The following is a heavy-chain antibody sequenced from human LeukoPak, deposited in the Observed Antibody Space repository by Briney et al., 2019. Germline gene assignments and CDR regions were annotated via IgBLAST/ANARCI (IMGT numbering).Heavy chain of an antibody. J-gene: IGHJ4*02. CDR3: ARDRSSGWYGREDY. CDR1: GYTFTSYG. Sequence: ASVKVSCKASGYTFTSYGISWVRQAPGQGLEWMGWISAYNGNTNYAQKLQGRVTMTTDTSTGTAYMELRSLRSDDTAVYYCARDRSSGWYGREDYWGQGTLVTVSS. CDR2: ISAYNGNT. D-gene: IGHD6-19*01. V-gene: IGHV1-18*01.